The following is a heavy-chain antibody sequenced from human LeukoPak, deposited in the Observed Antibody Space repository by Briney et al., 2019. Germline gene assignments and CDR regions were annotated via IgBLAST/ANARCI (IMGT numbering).Heavy chain of an antibody. CDR1: GGSISSGGYS. J-gene: IGHJ6*02. Sequence: SQTLSLTCAVSGGSISSGGYSWSWIRQPPGEGLEWIGYIYHSGSTYYNPSLKSRVTISVDRSKNQFSLKLSSVTAADTAVYYCAREASPSGMDVWGQGTTVTVSS. CDR2: IYHSGST. CDR3: AREASPSGMDV. V-gene: IGHV4-30-2*01.